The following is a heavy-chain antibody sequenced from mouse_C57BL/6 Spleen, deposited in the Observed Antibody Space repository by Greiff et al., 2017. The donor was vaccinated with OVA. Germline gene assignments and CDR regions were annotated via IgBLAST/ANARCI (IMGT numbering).Heavy chain of an antibody. CDR2: INPSSGYT. CDR1: GYTFTSYT. V-gene: IGHV1-4*01. Sequence: QVQLKQSGAELARPGASVKMSCKASGYTFTSYTMHWVKQRPGQGLEWIGYINPSSGYTKYNQKFKDKATLTADKSSSTAYMQLSSLTSEDAAVYYCAREEATVVEDYFDYWGKGTTLTVSS. CDR3: AREEATVVEDYFDY. D-gene: IGHD1-1*01. J-gene: IGHJ2*01.